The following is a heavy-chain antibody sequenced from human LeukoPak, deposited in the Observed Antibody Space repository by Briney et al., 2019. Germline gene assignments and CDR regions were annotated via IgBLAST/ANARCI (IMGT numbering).Heavy chain of an antibody. CDR2: IHAGGST. Sequence: SQTLSLTGTVSGGSIRSGSYYWSWIRQPAGKGLGWIGRIHAGGSTNYNPSLKSRVTISADTSKNQFSLRLSSVTAADTAVYYCARVYGSGYDFRGAFDIWGQGTMVTVSS. D-gene: IGHD5-12*01. CDR1: GGSIRSGSYY. V-gene: IGHV4-61*02. CDR3: ARVYGSGYDFRGAFDI. J-gene: IGHJ3*02.